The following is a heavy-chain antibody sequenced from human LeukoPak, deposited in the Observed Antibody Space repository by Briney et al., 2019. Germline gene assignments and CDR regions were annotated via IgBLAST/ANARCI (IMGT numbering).Heavy chain of an antibody. J-gene: IGHJ4*02. D-gene: IGHD5-18*01. V-gene: IGHV1-8*01. CDR3: ARGSYGGWIRIARSITFDY. Sequence: ASVKVSCKASGYTFTSYDINWVRQATGQGLEWMGWMNPNSGNTGYAQKFQGRVTMTRNTSISTAYMELSSLRSEDTAVYYCARGSYGGWIRIARSITFDYWGQGTLVTVSP. CDR1: GYTFTSYD. CDR2: MNPNSGNT.